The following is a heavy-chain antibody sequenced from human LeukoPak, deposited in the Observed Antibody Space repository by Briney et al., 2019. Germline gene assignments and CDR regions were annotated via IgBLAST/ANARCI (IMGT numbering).Heavy chain of an antibody. Sequence: SQTLSLTCTVSGGSISSGSYYWGWIRQPPGKGLEWIGSIYHSGSTYYNPSLKSRVTISVDTSKNQFSLKLSSVTAADTAVYYCARVTSSSGYYYYYMDVWGKGTTVTVSS. D-gene: IGHD6-6*01. J-gene: IGHJ6*03. CDR1: GGSISSGSYY. V-gene: IGHV4-39*07. CDR3: ARVTSSSGYYYYYMDV. CDR2: IYHSGST.